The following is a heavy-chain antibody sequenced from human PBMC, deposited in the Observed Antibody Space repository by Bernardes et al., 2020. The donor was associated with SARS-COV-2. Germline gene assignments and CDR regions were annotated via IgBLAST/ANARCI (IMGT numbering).Heavy chain of an antibody. CDR2: ISWSSVSI. V-gene: IGHV3-9*01. D-gene: IGHD3-22*01. CDR3: AKAFYDNGGFSDS. CDR1: GFTFVDYA. J-gene: IGHJ4*02. Sequence: GWSLRLSCAASGFTFVDYAMQWVRQAPGKGLEWVASISWSSVSIDYADSVRGRFTISRDNARNSLFLQLNSLIPEDTALYYCAKAFYDNGGFSDSWGQGTVVTVSS.